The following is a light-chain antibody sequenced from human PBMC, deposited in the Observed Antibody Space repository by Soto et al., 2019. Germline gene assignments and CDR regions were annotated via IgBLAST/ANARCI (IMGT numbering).Light chain of an antibody. Sequence: EIVMTQSPGTLSVSPGERATLYCRASQIIRSNLAWYQQKPGQAPRLLIYETSTRAPGIPARFSGSGSGTEFTLTISSLQSEDFAVYHCQQYNNWPPFTFGPGTKVDIK. V-gene: IGKV3-15*01. CDR1: QIIRSN. J-gene: IGKJ3*01. CDR3: QQYNNWPPFT. CDR2: ETS.